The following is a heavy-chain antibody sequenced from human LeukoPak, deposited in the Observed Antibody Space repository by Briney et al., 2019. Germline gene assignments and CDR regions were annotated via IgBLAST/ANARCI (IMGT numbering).Heavy chain of an antibody. CDR3: ARALYCSSTSCYALDY. CDR2: IYTSGST. D-gene: IGHD2-2*01. J-gene: IGHJ4*02. V-gene: IGHV4-4*07. Sequence: KPSETLSLTCTVSGGSISSYYWSWIRQPAGKGLEWIGRIYTSGSTNYNPSLKSRVTMSVDTSKNQFSLKLSSVTAADRAVYYCARALYCSSTSCYALDYWGQGTLVTVSS. CDR1: GGSISSYY.